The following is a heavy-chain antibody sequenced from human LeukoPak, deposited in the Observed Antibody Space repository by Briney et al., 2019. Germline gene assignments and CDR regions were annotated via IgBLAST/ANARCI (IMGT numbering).Heavy chain of an antibody. V-gene: IGHV4-34*01. J-gene: IGHJ6*03. CDR2: INHSGST. CDR3: AREVETYYYDSSGYYPDYYYYYMDV. Sequence: SETLSLICAVYGGSFSGYYWSWIRQPPGKGLEWIGEINHSGSTNYNPSLKSRVTISVDTSKNQLSLKLRSVTAADTAVYYCAREVETYYYDSSGYYPDYYYYYMDVWGKGTTVTISS. CDR1: GGSFSGYY. D-gene: IGHD3-22*01.